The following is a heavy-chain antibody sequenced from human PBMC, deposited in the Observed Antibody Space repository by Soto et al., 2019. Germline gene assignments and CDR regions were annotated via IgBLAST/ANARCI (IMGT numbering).Heavy chain of an antibody. CDR1: GFTFSSYA. V-gene: IGHV3-23*01. CDR3: AKDRTPRIAVAGTDDAFDI. Sequence: GGSLRLSCAASGFTFSSYAMSWVRQAPGKGLEWVSAISGSGGSTYYADSVKGRFTISRDNSKNTLYLQMNSLRAEDTAVYYCAKDRTPRIAVAGTDDAFDIWGQGTMVTVSS. D-gene: IGHD6-19*01. CDR2: ISGSGGST. J-gene: IGHJ3*02.